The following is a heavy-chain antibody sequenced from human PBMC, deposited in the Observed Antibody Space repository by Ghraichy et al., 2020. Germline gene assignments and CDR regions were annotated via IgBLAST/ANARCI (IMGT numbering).Heavy chain of an antibody. D-gene: IGHD4-17*01. Sequence: SETLSLTCAVSGGSISSGGYSWSWIRQPPGKGLEWIGYIYHSGSTYYNPSHKSRVTISVDRSKNQFSLKLSSVTAADTAMYYCARDYGDPWYFDLWGRGTLVTVSS. V-gene: IGHV4-30-2*01. CDR2: IYHSGST. CDR3: ARDYGDPWYFDL. CDR1: GGSISSGGYS. J-gene: IGHJ2*01.